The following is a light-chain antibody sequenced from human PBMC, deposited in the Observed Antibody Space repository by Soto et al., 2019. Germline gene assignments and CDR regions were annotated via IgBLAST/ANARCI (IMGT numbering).Light chain of an antibody. CDR3: QQYNNWPLG. Sequence: EIVMTQSPATLSVSPGERATLSRRASQSVSSTLAWYQQKPGQAPRLLIYGASTRATGIPARFSGSGSGTEFTLTISSLQSEDFAVYYCQQYNNWPLGFGGGTKVDIK. CDR2: GAS. J-gene: IGKJ4*01. CDR1: QSVSST. V-gene: IGKV3-15*01.